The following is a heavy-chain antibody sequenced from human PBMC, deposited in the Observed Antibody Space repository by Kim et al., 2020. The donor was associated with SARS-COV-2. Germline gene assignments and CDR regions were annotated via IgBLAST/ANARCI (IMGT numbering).Heavy chain of an antibody. J-gene: IGHJ4*02. CDR1: GFSVSDNY. D-gene: IGHD6-13*01. V-gene: IGHV3-53*01. CDR3: ARDNSSFWYYFDS. CDR2: IYRAGAT. Sequence: GGSLRLSCAASGFSVSDNYMNWVRQAPGKGLEWVSGIYRAGATYYADSVNGRFTISRDISQNTLYLQMNNLRADDTAVYYCARDNSSFWYYFDSWGQGILVTVSS.